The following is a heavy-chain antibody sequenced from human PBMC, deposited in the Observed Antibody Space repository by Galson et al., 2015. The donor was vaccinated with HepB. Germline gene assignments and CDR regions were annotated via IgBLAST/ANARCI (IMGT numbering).Heavy chain of an antibody. Sequence: SVKVSCKASGYTFPDYYIHWVRQAPGQGLEWMGWINPKTGGTRYAEKFQGRVTMARDMSIITAYMELNSLNFEDTAVYYCARDFPYEVGIKMGFDLWGQGTLVTVSS. CDR2: INPKTGGT. CDR3: ARDFPYEVGIKMGFDL. CDR1: GYTFPDYY. J-gene: IGHJ4*02. D-gene: IGHD2-21*01. V-gene: IGHV1-2*02.